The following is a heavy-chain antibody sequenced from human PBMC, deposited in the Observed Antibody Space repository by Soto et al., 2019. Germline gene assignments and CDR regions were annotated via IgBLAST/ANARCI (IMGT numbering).Heavy chain of an antibody. J-gene: IGHJ4*02. CDR2: IIPKYDSV. Sequence: QVQLLQSGAEVKKPGSSVKVSCEAFGGTSHTYTINWVRQAPGQGLEWIGQIIPKYDSVNYAQSFEGRVTISADKSTNTAYMELSSLRSEDTALYYCATWRSYSGSYCFDYWGQGTLVSVSS. CDR1: GGTSHTYT. V-gene: IGHV1-69*06. CDR3: ATWRSYSGSYCFDY. D-gene: IGHD1-26*01.